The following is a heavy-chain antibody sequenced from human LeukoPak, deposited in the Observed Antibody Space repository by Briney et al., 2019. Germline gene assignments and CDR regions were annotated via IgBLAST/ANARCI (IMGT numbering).Heavy chain of an antibody. J-gene: IGHJ4*02. D-gene: IGHD3-22*01. CDR1: GFTFSSYA. CDR3: AKDLDCYDSSGYYDY. CDR2: ISGSDGST. Sequence: SEGSLRLSCAASGFTFSSYAMSWVRQAPGKGLEWVSAISGSDGSTYYADSVKGRFTISRDNSKNTLYLQMSSLRAEDMAVYYCAKDLDCYDSSGYYDYWGQGTLVTASS. V-gene: IGHV3-23*01.